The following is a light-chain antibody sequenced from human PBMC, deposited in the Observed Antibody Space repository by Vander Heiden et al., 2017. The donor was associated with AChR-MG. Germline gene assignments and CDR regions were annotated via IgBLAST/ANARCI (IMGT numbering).Light chain of an antibody. J-gene: IGLJ2*01. CDR1: KSGFKS. CDR3: QVWYASKHV. V-gene: IGLV3-21*02. CDR2: ADS. Sequence: SSVLTQPPAVSVAPVQPATFTGGGNKSGFKSVHWYQQKAGQAPVLVVYADSDRPSGIPERFSGSNSGNTATLTISRVEAGDEADYYCQVWYASKHVFGGGTKLTVL.